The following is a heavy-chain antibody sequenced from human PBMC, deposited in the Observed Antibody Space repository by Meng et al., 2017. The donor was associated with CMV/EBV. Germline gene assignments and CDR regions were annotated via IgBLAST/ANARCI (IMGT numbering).Heavy chain of an antibody. V-gene: IGHV1-69*05. D-gene: IGHD5-24*01. CDR3: ASRLQPYYSMDV. CDR1: GGTFSSYA. CDR2: IIPIFGTA. Sequence: SVKVSCKASGGTFSSYAISWVRQAPGQGLEWMGGIIPIFGTANYAQKFQGRVTITTDESTSTAYMELSSLRSEDTAVYYCASRLQPYYSMDVWGQGTTVTVSS. J-gene: IGHJ6*02.